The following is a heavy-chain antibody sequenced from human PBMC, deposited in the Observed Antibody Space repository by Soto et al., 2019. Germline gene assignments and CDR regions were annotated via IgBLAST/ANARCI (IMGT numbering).Heavy chain of an antibody. CDR3: ARGAPRIVVVTAISHFDY. CDR2: IYYSGST. J-gene: IGHJ4*02. CDR1: GGSISSGDYY. Sequence: QVQLQESGPGLVKPSQTLSLTCTVSGGSISSGDYYWSWIRQPPGKGLEWIGYIYYSGSTYYNPSLMSRVTTSVDPSKNQSSLKLSSVTAADTAVYYCARGAPRIVVVTAISHFDYWGQGTLVTVSS. D-gene: IGHD2-21*02. V-gene: IGHV4-30-4*01.